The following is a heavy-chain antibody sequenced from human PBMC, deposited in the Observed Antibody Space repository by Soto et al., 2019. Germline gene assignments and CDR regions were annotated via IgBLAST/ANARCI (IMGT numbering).Heavy chain of an antibody. V-gene: IGHV5-51*01. J-gene: IGHJ4*02. D-gene: IGHD6-19*01. CDR3: ARHLRETSGWYEYYFDY. Sequence: GESLKISCKGSGYSFTSYWIGWVRQMPGKGLEWMGTIYPGDSDTRYSPSFQGQVTISADKPISTAYLQWSSLKASDTAMYYCARHLRETSGWYEYYFDYWGQGTLVTVSS. CDR2: IYPGDSDT. CDR1: GYSFTSYW.